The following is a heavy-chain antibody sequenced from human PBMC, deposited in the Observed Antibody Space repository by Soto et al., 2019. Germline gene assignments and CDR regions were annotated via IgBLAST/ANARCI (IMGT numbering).Heavy chain of an antibody. D-gene: IGHD2-21*01. V-gene: IGHV1-18*01. J-gene: IGHJ3*02. CDR1: GYTFTSYG. CDR3: ARSFRYCGGDGYSGPFDI. Sequence: VSVKVSCKASGYTFTSYGISWVRQAPGQGLEGMGWISAYNGNTNYAQKFQGRVTMITDTSTSTAYMELRSLRSDDTAVDYCARSFRYCGGDGYSGPFDIWGQGTMVTVSS. CDR2: ISAYNGNT.